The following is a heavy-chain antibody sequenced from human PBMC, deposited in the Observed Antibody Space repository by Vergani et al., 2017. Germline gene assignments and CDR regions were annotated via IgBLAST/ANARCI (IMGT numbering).Heavy chain of an antibody. D-gene: IGHD3-16*02. J-gene: IGHJ6*02. CDR2: VSPYNGNT. Sequence: QSHLVQSGDEVKKPGASVKVSCKTSGYSFINYGISWVRQAPGQGLEWLGWVSPYNGNTNYGQQIRGRVPMTTETSTRTAYMQLRSMTFDDTSVYYCARERFYDNIGRTYRPPANYGMGVWGQGTKVTVAS. CDR3: ARERFYDNIGRTYRPPANYGMGV. V-gene: IGHV1-18*01. CDR1: GYSFINYG.